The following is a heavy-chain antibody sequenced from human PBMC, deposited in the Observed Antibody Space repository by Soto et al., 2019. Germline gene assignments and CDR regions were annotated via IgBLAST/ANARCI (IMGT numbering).Heavy chain of an antibody. D-gene: IGHD3-10*01. CDR2: INHSGST. Sequence: QVQLQQWGAGLLKPSETLSLTCAVYGGSFSHYHWSWIRQPPGKGLEWIGEINHSGSTNYNPSLKSRDTISVQTSKKPFSLKLDSVTAADTAVYYCASKDMATMSGNSWGQGTLVTVSS. CDR3: ASKDMATMSGNS. CDR1: GGSFSHYH. V-gene: IGHV4-34*01. J-gene: IGHJ4*02.